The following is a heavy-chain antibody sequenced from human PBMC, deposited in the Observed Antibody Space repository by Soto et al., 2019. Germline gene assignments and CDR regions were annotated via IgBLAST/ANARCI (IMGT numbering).Heavy chain of an antibody. CDR1: GFTFSSYA. D-gene: IGHD3-3*01. Sequence: VQLLESGGGLVQPGGSLRLSCAASGFTFSSYAMSWVRQAPGKGLEWVSAISGSGGSTYYADSVKGRFTISRDNSKNTLYLQMNSLRAEDTAVYYCAKAGPSGNFPYYYYGMDVWGQGTTVTVSS. CDR3: AKAGPSGNFPYYYYGMDV. V-gene: IGHV3-23*01. CDR2: ISGSGGST. J-gene: IGHJ6*02.